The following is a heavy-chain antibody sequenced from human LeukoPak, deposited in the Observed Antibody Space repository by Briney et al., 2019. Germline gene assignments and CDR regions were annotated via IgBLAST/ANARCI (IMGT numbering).Heavy chain of an antibody. V-gene: IGHV1-18*01. D-gene: IGHD3-10*01. J-gene: IGHJ4*02. CDR2: ISAYNGNT. CDR3: ARQVGYYGSGKNDY. CDR1: GYTFTSYG. Sequence: GASVKVSCKASGYTFTSYGISWVRQAPGQGLEWMGWISAYNGNTNYAQKLQGRVTMTTDTSTSTAYMELRSLGSDDTAVYYCARQVGYYGSGKNDYWGQGTLVTVSS.